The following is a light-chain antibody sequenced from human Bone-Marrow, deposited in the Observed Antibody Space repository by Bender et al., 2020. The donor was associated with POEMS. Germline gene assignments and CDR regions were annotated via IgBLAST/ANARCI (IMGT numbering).Light chain of an antibody. CDR1: SSDVGGYNY. CDR2: DVT. J-gene: IGLJ2*01. Sequence: QSALTQSASVSGSPGQSITISCTGTSSDVGGYNYVSWYQQHPGKAPKLLIYDVTTRPSGVSNRFSGSKSGNTASLTISGLQTEDEADYYCSSFTGSGTAFGGGTKLTVL. V-gene: IGLV2-14*03. CDR3: SSFTGSGTA.